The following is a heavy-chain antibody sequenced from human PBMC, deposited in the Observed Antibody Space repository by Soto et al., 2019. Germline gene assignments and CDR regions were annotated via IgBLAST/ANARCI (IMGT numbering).Heavy chain of an antibody. J-gene: IGHJ2*01. CDR2: IIPIFGTA. V-gene: IGHV1-69*01. CDR3: ARISCSGGSCYPTPYWYFDL. CDR1: GGTFSSYA. D-gene: IGHD2-15*01. Sequence: QVQLVQSGAEVKKPGSSVKVSCKASGGTFSSYAISWVRQAPGQGLVWMGGIIPIFGTANYSQKFQGRVTITADESTSTAYMELSSLRSEDTAVYYCARISCSGGSCYPTPYWYFDLWGRGTLVTVSS.